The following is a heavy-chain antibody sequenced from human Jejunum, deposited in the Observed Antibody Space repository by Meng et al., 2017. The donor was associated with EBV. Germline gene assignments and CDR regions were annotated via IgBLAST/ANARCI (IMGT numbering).Heavy chain of an antibody. CDR2: IFYTGNT. CDR1: GDTLFNGGHY. V-gene: IGHV4-30-4*01. Sequence: HRQEPAPGLLKPSQTLSLTCAVSGDTLFNGGHYWTWIRQPPGKGLEWIGYIFYTGNTYYNPSLKSRVTISLDISKNQFSLNLTSVTAADTAVYYCARDTNGDYGWVDPWGQGTLVTVSS. D-gene: IGHD4-17*01. J-gene: IGHJ5*02. CDR3: ARDTNGDYGWVDP.